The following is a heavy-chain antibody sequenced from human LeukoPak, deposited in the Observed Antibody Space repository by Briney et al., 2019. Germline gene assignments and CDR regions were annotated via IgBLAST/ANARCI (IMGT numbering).Heavy chain of an antibody. CDR3: ARGIAAAGTRWFDP. V-gene: IGHV1-2*04. Sequence: ASVKVSCKASGYTFTSYGISWVRQAPGQGLEWMGWINPNSGGTNYAQKFQGWVTMTRDTSISTAYMELSRLRSDDTAVYYCARGIAAAGTRWFDPWGQGTLVTVSS. CDR1: GYTFTSYG. J-gene: IGHJ5*02. CDR2: INPNSGGT. D-gene: IGHD6-13*01.